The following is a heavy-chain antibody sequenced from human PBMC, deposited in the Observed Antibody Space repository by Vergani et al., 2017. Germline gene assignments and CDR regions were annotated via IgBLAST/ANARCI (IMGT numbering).Heavy chain of an antibody. D-gene: IGHD5-18*01. J-gene: IGHJ4*02. Sequence: EVQLVESGGGLVQPGGSLRLSCAASGFTFSSYWMHWVRQAPGKGLVWVSSISSSSSYIYYADSVKGRFTISRDNAKNSLYLQMNSLRAEDTAVYYCARDSGYSYGDYWGQGTLVTVSS. CDR2: ISSSSSYI. V-gene: IGHV3-21*01. CDR3: ARDSGYSYGDY. CDR1: GFTFSSYW.